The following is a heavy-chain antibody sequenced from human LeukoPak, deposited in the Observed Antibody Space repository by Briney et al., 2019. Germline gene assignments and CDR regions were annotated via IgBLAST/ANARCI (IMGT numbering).Heavy chain of an antibody. V-gene: IGHV3-9*01. CDR3: AKDYGSGSYYRHFDY. Sequence: GGSLRLSCAASGFTFDDYAMHWVRQAPGKGLEWVSGISWNSGSIGYADSVKGRFTISRDNAKNSLCLQMNSLRAEDTALYYCAKDYGSGSYYRHFDYWGQGTLVTVSS. CDR2: ISWNSGSI. CDR1: GFTFDDYA. D-gene: IGHD3-10*01. J-gene: IGHJ4*02.